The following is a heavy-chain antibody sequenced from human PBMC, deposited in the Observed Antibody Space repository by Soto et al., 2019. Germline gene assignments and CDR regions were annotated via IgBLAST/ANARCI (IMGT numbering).Heavy chain of an antibody. CDR3: ARERAAAGSNRFDP. CDR1: GYTFTSYD. D-gene: IGHD6-13*01. Sequence: ASVKVSCKASGYTFTSYDINWVRQATGQGLEWMGWMNPNSGNTGYAQKFQGRVTMTRNTSISTAYMELSSLRSEDTAVYYCARERAAAGSNRFDPRGQGTLVTVSS. V-gene: IGHV1-8*01. CDR2: MNPNSGNT. J-gene: IGHJ5*02.